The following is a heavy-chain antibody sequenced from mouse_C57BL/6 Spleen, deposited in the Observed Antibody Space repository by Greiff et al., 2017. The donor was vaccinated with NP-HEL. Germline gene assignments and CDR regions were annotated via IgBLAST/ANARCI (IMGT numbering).Heavy chain of an antibody. CDR2: IYPGDGDT. CDR1: GYAFSSSW. Sequence: QVQLQQSGPELVKPGASVKISCKASGYAFSSSWMNWVKQRTGKGPEWIGRIYPGDGDTNYNGKFKGKATLTADKSSSTAYMQLSSLTSEDAAVYFCARRFHGWYFDVWGTGTTVTVSS. CDR3: ARRFHGWYFDV. V-gene: IGHV1-82*01. J-gene: IGHJ1*03.